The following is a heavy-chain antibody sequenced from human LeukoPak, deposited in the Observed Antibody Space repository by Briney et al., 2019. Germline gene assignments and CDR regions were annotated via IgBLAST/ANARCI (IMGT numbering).Heavy chain of an antibody. CDR1: GYSISSGYY. CDR2: IYHSGST. D-gene: IGHD4-11*01. Sequence: SSETLSLTCAVSGYSISSGYYWGWIRQPPGKGLEWIGSIYHSGSTYYNPSLKSRVTISVDTSNNQFSLKLSSVTSADTAVYYCASRTTVTNALSFDYWGQGSLVIVSS. V-gene: IGHV4-38-2*01. CDR3: ASRTTVTNALSFDY. J-gene: IGHJ4*02.